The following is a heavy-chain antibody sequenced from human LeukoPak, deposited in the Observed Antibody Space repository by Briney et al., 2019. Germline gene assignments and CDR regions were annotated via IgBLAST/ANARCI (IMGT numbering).Heavy chain of an antibody. CDR2: IKYDGNEE. CDR1: GFTFSSYW. V-gene: IGHV3-7*01. Sequence: GGSLRLSCAASGFTFSSYWMSWMRQAPGKGLEWVANIKYDGNEEYYVDSVKGRFTISRDNAKNSLYLQLNSLRVEDTAVYYCKSGGAAPGSLDYWGQGTLVTVSP. CDR3: KSGGAAPGSLDY. J-gene: IGHJ4*02. D-gene: IGHD1-1*01.